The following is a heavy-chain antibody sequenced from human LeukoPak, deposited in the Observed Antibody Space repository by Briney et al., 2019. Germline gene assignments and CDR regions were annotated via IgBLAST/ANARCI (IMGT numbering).Heavy chain of an antibody. CDR3: ASGIAVAGNDAFDI. Sequence: SETLSLTCTVSGGSISSYYWSWIRQPPGKGLEWIGYIYCSGSTNYNPSLKSRVTISVDTSKNQFSLKLSSVTAADTAVYYCASGIAVAGNDAFDIWGQGTMVTVSS. J-gene: IGHJ3*02. D-gene: IGHD6-19*01. CDR1: GGSISSYY. CDR2: IYCSGST. V-gene: IGHV4-59*08.